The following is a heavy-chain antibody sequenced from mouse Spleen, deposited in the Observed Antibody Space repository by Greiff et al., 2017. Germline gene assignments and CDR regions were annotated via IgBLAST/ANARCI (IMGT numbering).Heavy chain of an antibody. V-gene: IGHV2-2*01. J-gene: IGHJ4*01. CDR1: GFSLTSYG. CDR3: ARKGSWSYAMDY. Sequence: QVQLQQSGPGLVQPSQSLSITCTVSGFSLTSYGVHWVRQSPGKGLEWLGVIWSGGSTDYNAAFISRLSISKDNSKSQVFFKMNSLQADDTAIYYCARKGSWSYAMDYWGQGTSVTVSS. CDR2: IWSGGST.